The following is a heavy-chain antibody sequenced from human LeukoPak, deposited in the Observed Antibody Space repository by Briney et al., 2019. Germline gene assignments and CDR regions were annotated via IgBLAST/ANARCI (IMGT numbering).Heavy chain of an antibody. CDR2: IYHSGST. V-gene: IGHV4-30-2*01. D-gene: IGHD1-26*01. J-gene: IGHJ3*02. Sequence: PSQTLSLTCAVSGGSISSGGYSWSWIRQPPGKGLEWIGYIYHSGSTYYNPSLKSRVTISVDRSKNQFSLKLSSVTAADTAVYYCARASVILGPGGDAFDIWGQGTMVTVSS. CDR1: GGSISSGGYS. CDR3: ARASVILGPGGDAFDI.